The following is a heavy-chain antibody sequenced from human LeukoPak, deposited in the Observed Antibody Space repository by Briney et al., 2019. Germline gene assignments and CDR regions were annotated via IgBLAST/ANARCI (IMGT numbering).Heavy chain of an antibody. J-gene: IGHJ5*02. CDR3: ARAWATGVRGSLNWFDP. D-gene: IGHD3-10*01. Sequence: SETLSLTCAVYGGSFSGYYWGWIRQPPGKGLEWIGEINHSGSTNYNPSLKSRVTISVDTSKNQFSLKLSSVTAADTAVYYCARAWATGVRGSLNWFDPWGQGTLVTVSS. CDR2: INHSGST. V-gene: IGHV4-34*01. CDR1: GGSFSGYY.